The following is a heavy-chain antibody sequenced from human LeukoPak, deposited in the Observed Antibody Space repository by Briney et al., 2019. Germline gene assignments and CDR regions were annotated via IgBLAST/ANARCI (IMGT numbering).Heavy chain of an antibody. D-gene: IGHD2-2*01. CDR2: INPNSRVG. V-gene: IGHV1-2*02. CDR3: ARDSSGGYLSQ. J-gene: IGHJ4*02. Sequence: AAVTVSCVASGYIFTDYYIHWVGLAPGEGRQWMGWINPNSRVGASSQTSQHRVALPADTSIRPAYMHLHSLDSADTAIYFCARDSSGGYLSQWGPGTLVTVSS. CDR1: GYIFTDYY.